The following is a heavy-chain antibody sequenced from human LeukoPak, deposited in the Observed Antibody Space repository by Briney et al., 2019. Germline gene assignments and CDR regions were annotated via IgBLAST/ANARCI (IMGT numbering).Heavy chain of an antibody. J-gene: IGHJ4*02. Sequence: PGGSLRLSCAASGFTFSSYAMHWVRQAPGKGLEWVAVISYDGSNKYYADSVKGRFTISRDNSKSTLYLQMNSLRAEDTAVYYCARDIAVAGTWYYFDYWGQGTLVTVSS. V-gene: IGHV3-30-3*01. CDR2: ISYDGSNK. CDR1: GFTFSSYA. D-gene: IGHD6-19*01. CDR3: ARDIAVAGTWYYFDY.